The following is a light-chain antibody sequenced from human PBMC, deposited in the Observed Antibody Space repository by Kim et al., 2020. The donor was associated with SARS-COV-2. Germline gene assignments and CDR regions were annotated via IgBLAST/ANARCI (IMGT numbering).Light chain of an antibody. CDR1: NSGSKS. V-gene: IGLV3-21*04. CDR3: QVWDSSSDHPV. J-gene: IGLJ2*01. CDR2: YDS. Sequence: GKTARITCGGNNSGSKSVHWYQQKPGQAPVLVIYYDSDRPSGIPERFSGSNSGNTATLTISRVEAGDEADYYCQVWDSSSDHPVFGGGTQLTVL.